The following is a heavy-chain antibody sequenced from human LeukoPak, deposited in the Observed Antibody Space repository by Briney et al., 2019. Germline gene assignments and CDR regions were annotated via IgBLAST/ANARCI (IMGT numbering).Heavy chain of an antibody. Sequence: GGTLRLSCAASGFTFSSYGMSWVRQAPGRGLEWVSAISGSGGSTYYADSVKGRFTISRDNSKNTLYLQMNSLRVEDTAVYYCAKSGYNRFDYWGQGTLVTVSS. D-gene: IGHD5-24*01. CDR2: ISGSGGST. V-gene: IGHV3-23*01. CDR3: AKSGYNRFDY. CDR1: GFTFSSYG. J-gene: IGHJ4*02.